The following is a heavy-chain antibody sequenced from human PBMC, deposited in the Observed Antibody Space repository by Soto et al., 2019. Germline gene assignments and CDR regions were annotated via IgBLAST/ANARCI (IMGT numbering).Heavy chain of an antibody. CDR3: SKDGGRYSSSSGNEYSYYYYGMGV. V-gene: IGHV3-30*18. D-gene: IGHD6-6*01. CDR2: ISYDGSNK. CDR1: GFTFSSYG. Sequence: GGSLRLSCAASGFTFSSYGMHWFRQAPGKGLEGVAAISYDGSNKYYADSVKGRFTISRDNSKNTLYLQMNSLRAEDAAGHYGSKDGGRYSSSSGNEYSYYYYGMGVWGQGTTVT. J-gene: IGHJ6*02.